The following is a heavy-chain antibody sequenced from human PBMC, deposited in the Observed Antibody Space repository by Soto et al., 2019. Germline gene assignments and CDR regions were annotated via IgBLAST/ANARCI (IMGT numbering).Heavy chain of an antibody. CDR3: AKDDAVVVAAENYYYMDV. D-gene: IGHD2-15*01. CDR1: GFTFSSYA. Sequence: GGSLRLSCAASGFTFSSYAMSWVRQAPGKGLEWVSAISGSGGSTYYADSVKGRFTISRDNSKNTLYLQMNSLRAEDTAVYYCAKDDAVVVAAENYYYMDVWGKGTTVTVSS. V-gene: IGHV3-23*01. J-gene: IGHJ6*03. CDR2: ISGSGGST.